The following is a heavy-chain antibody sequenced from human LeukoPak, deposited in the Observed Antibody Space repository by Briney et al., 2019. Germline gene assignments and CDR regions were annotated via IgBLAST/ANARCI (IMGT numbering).Heavy chain of an antibody. Sequence: GGSLRLSCAASGFTFSNYWMHWVRQAPGKGLVWVSRINSDGINTSYADSVKGRFTISRDNAKSSLYLQMNSLRTDDTALYYCAKDRGGSSQLGDAFDVWGQGTMVSVSS. CDR1: GFTFSNYW. D-gene: IGHD2-15*01. V-gene: IGHV3-74*01. J-gene: IGHJ3*01. CDR2: INSDGINT. CDR3: AKDRGGSSQLGDAFDV.